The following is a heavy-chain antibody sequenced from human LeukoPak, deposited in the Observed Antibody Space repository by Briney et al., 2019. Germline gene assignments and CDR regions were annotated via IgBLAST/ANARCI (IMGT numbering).Heavy chain of an antibody. V-gene: IGHV3-53*01. CDR2: IYSGGST. Sequence: GGSLRLSCAASGLTVSSNYMNRVRQAPGKGLEWVSVIYSGGSTYYADSVKGRFTISRNNSKNTLYLQMNSLRAEDTAVYYCARDPLLFHGSGSPWGQGTLVTVSS. CDR3: ARDPLLFHGSGSP. D-gene: IGHD3-10*01. CDR1: GLTVSSNY. J-gene: IGHJ4*02.